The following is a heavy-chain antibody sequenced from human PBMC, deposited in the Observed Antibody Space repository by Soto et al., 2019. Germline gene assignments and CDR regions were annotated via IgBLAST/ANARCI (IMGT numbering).Heavy chain of an antibody. CDR1: GGSISSSRYY. D-gene: IGHD6-13*01. V-gene: IGHV4-39*07. J-gene: IGHJ6*02. CDR2: IYDSGST. CDR3: ARGKKQQLGGHYYGMDV. Sequence: SETLSLTCTVSGGSISSSRYYWGWIRQPPGKGLEWIGSIYDSGSTNHNPSLMSRVTISVDTSKNQLSLKLSSVTAADTAVYYCARGKKQQLGGHYYGMDVWGQGTTVTVSS.